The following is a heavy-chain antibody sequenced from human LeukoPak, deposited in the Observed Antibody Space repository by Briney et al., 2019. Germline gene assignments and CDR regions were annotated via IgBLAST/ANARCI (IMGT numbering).Heavy chain of an antibody. CDR1: GGTFSSYA. J-gene: IGHJ4*02. Sequence: PVKVSCKASGGTFSSYAISWVRQAPGQGLEWMGGIIPIFGTANYAQKFQGRVTITADESTSTAYMELSSLRSEDTAVYYCARGATILVPHFDYWGQGTLVTVSS. V-gene: IGHV1-69*13. CDR2: IIPIFGTA. CDR3: ARGATILVPHFDY. D-gene: IGHD2-8*01.